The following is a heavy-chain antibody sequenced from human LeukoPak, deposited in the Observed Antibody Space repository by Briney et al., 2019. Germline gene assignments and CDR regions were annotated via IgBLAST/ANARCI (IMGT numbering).Heavy chain of an antibody. CDR3: ARDWFFERDAFDI. D-gene: IGHD1-1*01. Sequence: KASETLSLTCTVSGGSISSSSYYWGWIRQPPGKGLEWIGSIYYSGSTYYNPSLKSRVTISVDTSKNQFSLKLSSVTAADTAVYYCARDWFFERDAFDIWGQGTMVTVSS. V-gene: IGHV4-39*07. CDR2: IYYSGST. CDR1: GGSISSSSYY. J-gene: IGHJ3*02.